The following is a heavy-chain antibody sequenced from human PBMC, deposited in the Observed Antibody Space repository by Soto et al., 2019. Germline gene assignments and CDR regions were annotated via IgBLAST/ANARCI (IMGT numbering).Heavy chain of an antibody. CDR2: IDWDDDK. CDR1: AFSLSTSGMC. V-gene: IGHV2-70*01. J-gene: IGHJ4*02. D-gene: IGHD6-19*01. CDR3: ARTASSGKGWPPDY. Sequence: GPTLLNSTHTRTVTCTLSAFSLSTSGMCVSWIRQPPGKALEWLALIDWDDDKYYSTSLKTRLTISKDTSKKQVVLTMTNMDPVDTATYYCARTASSGKGWPPDYWGQGTLVTVSS.